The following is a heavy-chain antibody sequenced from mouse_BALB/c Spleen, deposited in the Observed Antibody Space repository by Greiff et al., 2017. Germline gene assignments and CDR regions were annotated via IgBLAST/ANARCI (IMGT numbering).Heavy chain of an antibody. Sequence: QVQLKESGPELVRPGVSVKISCKGSSYTFTDYAMHWVKQSHAKSLEWIGVISTYYGNTNYNQKFKGKATMTVDKSSSTAYMELARLTSEDSAVYYCARENYYGSSMDYWGQGTSVTVSS. CDR3: ARENYYGSSMDY. CDR1: SYTFTDYA. CDR2: ISTYYGNT. D-gene: IGHD1-1*01. J-gene: IGHJ4*01. V-gene: IGHV1-67*01.